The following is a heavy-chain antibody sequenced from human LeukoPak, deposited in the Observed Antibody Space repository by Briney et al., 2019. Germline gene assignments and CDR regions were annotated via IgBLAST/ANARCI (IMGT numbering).Heavy chain of an antibody. J-gene: IGHJ4*02. CDR3: ARVGDFWSGYYYYFDY. CDR2: IYSGGST. CDR1: GFTVSSNY. V-gene: IGHV3-53*01. D-gene: IGHD3-3*01. Sequence: GSLRLSCAASGFTVSSNYMSWVRQAPGKGLEWVSVIYSGGSTYYADSVKGRFTISRDNSKNTLYLQMNSLRAEDTAVYYCARVGDFWSGYYYYFDYWGQGTLVTVSS.